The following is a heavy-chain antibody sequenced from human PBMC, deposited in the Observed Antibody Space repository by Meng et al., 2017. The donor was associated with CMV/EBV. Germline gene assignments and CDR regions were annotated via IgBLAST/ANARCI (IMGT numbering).Heavy chain of an antibody. CDR3: ARGDYFDY. CDR2: ISYDGSNK. J-gene: IGHJ4*02. V-gene: IGHV3-30-3*01. CDR1: GFTFSSYA. Sequence: QVERVGAGGGVVQPGRSLRLSFAASGFTFSSYAMHWVRQAPGKGLEWVAVISYDGSNKYYADSVKGRFTISRDNSKNTLYLQMNSLRAEDTAVYYCARGDYFDYWGQGTLVTVSS.